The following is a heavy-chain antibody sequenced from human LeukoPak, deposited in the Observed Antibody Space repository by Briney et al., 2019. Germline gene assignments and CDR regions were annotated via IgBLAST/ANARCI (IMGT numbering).Heavy chain of an antibody. CDR1: GFTFDDYA. CDR2: ISYDGSNK. Sequence: GGSLRLSCAASGFTFDDYAMHWVRQAPGKGLEWVAVISYDGSNKYYADSVKGRFTISRDNSKNTLYLQMNSLRAEDTAVYYCAKDKIAAAGTPDYWGQGTMVTVSS. V-gene: IGHV3-30*18. J-gene: IGHJ4*02. CDR3: AKDKIAAAGTPDY. D-gene: IGHD6-13*01.